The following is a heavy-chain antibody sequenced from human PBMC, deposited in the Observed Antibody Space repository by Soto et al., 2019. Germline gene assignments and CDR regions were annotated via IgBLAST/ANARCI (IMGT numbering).Heavy chain of an antibody. D-gene: IGHD3-22*01. V-gene: IGHV5-10-1*01. CDR2: IDPSDSQT. CDR1: GYSFAGYW. Sequence: VSLKISCKGSGYSFAGYWITWVRQKPGKGLEWMGRIDPSDSQTYYSPSFRGHVTISVTKSITTVFLQWSSLRASDTAMYYCARQIYDSDTGPNFQYYFDSWGQGTPVTVS. CDR3: ARQIYDSDTGPNFQYYFDS. J-gene: IGHJ4*02.